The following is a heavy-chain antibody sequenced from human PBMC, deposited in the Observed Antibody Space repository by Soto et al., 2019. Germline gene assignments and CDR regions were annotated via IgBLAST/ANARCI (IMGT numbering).Heavy chain of an antibody. V-gene: IGHV3-30-3*01. CDR3: ARDRVVTGNAFDY. Sequence: GGSLRLSCSASGFTFSIYAMHWFRQAPGKGLEWVAVISYDGSNKYYADSVKGRFTISRDNSKNTLYLQMNSLRAEDTAVYHCARDRVVTGNAFDYWGQGTLVTVSS. CDR2: ISYDGSNK. CDR1: GFTFSIYA. J-gene: IGHJ4*02. D-gene: IGHD2-21*02.